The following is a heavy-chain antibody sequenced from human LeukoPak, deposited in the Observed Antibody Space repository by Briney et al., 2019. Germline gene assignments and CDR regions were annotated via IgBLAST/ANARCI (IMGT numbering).Heavy chain of an antibody. Sequence: SVKVSCKASGGTFSYYAINWGRQAPGQGLEWMGRIIPILDIANYAQKFQGRVTITADKSTDTAHMELSSLRSEDTAVYYCARDLVIQPPATPSSYGMDVWGQGTTVTVSS. CDR2: IIPILDIA. J-gene: IGHJ6*02. CDR3: ARDLVIQPPATPSSYGMDV. CDR1: GGTFSYYA. V-gene: IGHV1-69*04. D-gene: IGHD1-1*01.